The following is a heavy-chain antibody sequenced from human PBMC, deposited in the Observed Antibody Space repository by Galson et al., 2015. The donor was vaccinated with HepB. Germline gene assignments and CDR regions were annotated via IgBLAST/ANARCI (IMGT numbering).Heavy chain of an antibody. CDR2: INAGNGNT. CDR1: GYTFTSYA. V-gene: IGHV1-3*01. J-gene: IGHJ5*02. D-gene: IGHD3-10*02. Sequence: VKVSCKASGYTFTSYAMHWVRQAPGQRLEWMGWINAGNGNTKYSQKFQGRVTITGDTSASTAYMELSSLRSEDTAVYYCARDLFGELESGGNWFDPWGQGTLVTVSS. CDR3: ARDLFGELESGGNWFDP.